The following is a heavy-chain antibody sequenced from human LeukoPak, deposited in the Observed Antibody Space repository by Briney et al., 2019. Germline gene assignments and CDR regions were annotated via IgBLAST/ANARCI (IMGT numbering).Heavy chain of an antibody. CDR2: ISYDGSNK. J-gene: IGHJ4*02. V-gene: IGHV3-30*18. CDR3: AKPVGSGWYYFDY. CDR1: GFTFSSYG. Sequence: GGSLRLSCAASGFTFSSYGMHWVRQAPGKGLEWVAVISYDGSNKYYADSVKGRFTISRDNSKNTLYLQMNSLRAEDTAVYYCAKPVGSGWYYFDYWGQGTLVTVSS. D-gene: IGHD6-19*01.